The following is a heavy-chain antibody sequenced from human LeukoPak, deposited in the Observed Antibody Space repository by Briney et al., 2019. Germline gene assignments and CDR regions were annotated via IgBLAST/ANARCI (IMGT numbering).Heavy chain of an antibody. D-gene: IGHD5-24*01. CDR2: ISKNGGNT. Sequence: GGSLRLSCLGSGFTFSWYGMNWVRQAPGRGLEYVSAISKNGGNTYYADSVKGRFTISRDNSKNTLYLQMSSLRAEDTAMYYCARGDGYNFFDCWGQGVLVTVSS. J-gene: IGHJ4*02. V-gene: IGHV3-64*04. CDR1: GFTFSWYG. CDR3: ARGDGYNFFDC.